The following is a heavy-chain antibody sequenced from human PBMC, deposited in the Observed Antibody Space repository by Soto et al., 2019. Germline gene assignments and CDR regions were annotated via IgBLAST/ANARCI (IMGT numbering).Heavy chain of an antibody. CDR3: AAIYWFRAMDV. V-gene: IGHV6-1*01. J-gene: IGHJ6*02. D-gene: IGHD2-15*01. CDR1: GDSVSSDSAA. CDR2: TYYRSKWNN. Sequence: SQTLSLTCAISGDSVSSDSAAWSWIRQSPSRGLEWLGRTYYRSKWNNDYAVSVRSRVTINPDTSKNQFSLQLYSLTPEDTAVYYCAAIYWFRAMDVWGQGTPVTVSS.